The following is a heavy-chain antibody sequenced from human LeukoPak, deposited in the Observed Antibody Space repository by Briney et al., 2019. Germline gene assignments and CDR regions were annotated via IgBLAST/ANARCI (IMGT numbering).Heavy chain of an antibody. CDR1: GYTLTELS. Sequence: ASVKVSCKVSGYTLTELSMHWVRQAPGKGLEWMGGFDPEDGETIYAQKFQGRVTMTEDTSTATAYMELSSLRSEDTAVYYCATRSGYSGYDYGNWYFDLWGRGTLVTVSS. J-gene: IGHJ2*01. CDR3: ATRSGYSGYDYGNWYFDL. CDR2: FDPEDGET. V-gene: IGHV1-24*01. D-gene: IGHD5-12*01.